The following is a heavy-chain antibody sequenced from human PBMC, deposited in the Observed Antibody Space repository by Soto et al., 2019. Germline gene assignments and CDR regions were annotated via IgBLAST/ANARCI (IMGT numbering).Heavy chain of an antibody. D-gene: IGHD5-12*01. V-gene: IGHV4-61*01. Sequence: SETLPLTCTVSGGSVSSGSYYWSWIRQPPGKGLEWIGYIYYSGSTNYNPSLKSRVTISVDTSKNQFSLKLSSVTAADTAVYYCASSRDGYNYYYYYMDVWGKGTTVTVSS. CDR1: GGSVSSGSYY. J-gene: IGHJ6*03. CDR3: ASSRDGYNYYYYYMDV. CDR2: IYYSGST.